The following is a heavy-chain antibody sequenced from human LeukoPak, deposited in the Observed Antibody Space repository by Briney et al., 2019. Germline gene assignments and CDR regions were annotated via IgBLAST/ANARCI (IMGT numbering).Heavy chain of an antibody. CDR2: IYPRDGST. CDR3: ARGGLLQKYNCFDP. J-gene: IGHJ5*02. D-gene: IGHD3-10*01. V-gene: IGHV1-46*01. CDR1: GYTFTSNY. Sequence: ASVKVSCKASGYTFTSNYVHWVRQAPGQGLEWVGMIYPRDGSTSYAQKFQGRVIVSRDTSTSTVHMELSGLRSEDTAVYYCARGGLLQKYNCFDPWGQGTLVTVSS.